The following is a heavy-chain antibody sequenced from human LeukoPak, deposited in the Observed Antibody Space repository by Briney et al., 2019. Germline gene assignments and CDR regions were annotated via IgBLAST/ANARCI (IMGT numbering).Heavy chain of an antibody. CDR3: AKDRGGFFGSGTSYYFYGMDV. CDR1: GFTFGHYA. Sequence: PGGSLRLSCAASGFTFGHYAMHWVRQAPGKGLEWVSVISGDGDGTHYIDSVKGRFSISRDQSRHSLHLQMDTLRAEDTAVYYCAKDRGGFFGSGTSYYFYGMDVWGQGTTVTVSS. J-gene: IGHJ6*02. CDR2: ISGDGDGT. D-gene: IGHD3-10*01. V-gene: IGHV3-43*02.